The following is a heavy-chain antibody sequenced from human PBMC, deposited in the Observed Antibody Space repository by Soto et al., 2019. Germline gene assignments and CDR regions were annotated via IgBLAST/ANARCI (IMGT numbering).Heavy chain of an antibody. CDR2: ISYDGSNK. J-gene: IGHJ6*02. Sequence: VQLVESGGGVVQPGRSLRLSCAASGFTFSSYGMHWVRQAPGKGLEWVAVISYDGSNKYYADSVKGRFTISRDNSKNTLYLQMNSLRAEDTAVYYCAKDLYYYYGMDVWGQGTTVTVSS. V-gene: IGHV3-30*18. CDR3: AKDLYYYYGMDV. CDR1: GFTFSSYG.